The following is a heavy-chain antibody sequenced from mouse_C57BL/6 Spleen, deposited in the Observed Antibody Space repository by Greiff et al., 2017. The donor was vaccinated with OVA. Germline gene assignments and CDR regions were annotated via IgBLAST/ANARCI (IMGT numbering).Heavy chain of an antibody. D-gene: IGHD1-1*01. Sequence: QVQLQQPGAELVRPGSSVKLSCKASGYTFTSYWMHWVKQRPIQGLEWIGNIDPSDSETHYNQKFKDKATLTVDKSSSTAYMQLSSLTSEDSAVYYCATYYYGSSYPWYFDVWGTGTTVTVSS. V-gene: IGHV1-52*01. J-gene: IGHJ1*03. CDR1: GYTFTSYW. CDR3: ATYYYGSSYPWYFDV. CDR2: IDPSDSET.